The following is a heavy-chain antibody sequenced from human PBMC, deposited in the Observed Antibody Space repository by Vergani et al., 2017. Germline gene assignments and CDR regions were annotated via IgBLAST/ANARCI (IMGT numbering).Heavy chain of an antibody. V-gene: IGHV4-34*01. Sequence: QVQLQQWGPGLLKPSETLSLTCAVSGGSLSGYYWSWIRLAPGKGLEWIGEINHSGTINYNPTLKSPFNVSIDTSRDHFSLKLRSVSAADTAVYFGARRAERWETLLRDDFDVGGQGTFVTVSP. J-gene: IGHJ3*01. CDR1: GGSLSGYY. CDR3: ARRAERWETLLRDDFDV. CDR2: INHSGTI. D-gene: IGHD1-26*01.